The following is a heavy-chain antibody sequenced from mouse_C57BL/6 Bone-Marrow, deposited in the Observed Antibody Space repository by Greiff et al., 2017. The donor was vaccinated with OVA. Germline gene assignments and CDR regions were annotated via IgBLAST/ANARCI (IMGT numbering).Heavy chain of an antibody. Sequence: QVQLQQSGAELVMPGASVKLSCKASGYTFTSYWMHWVKQRPGQGLEWIGEIDPSDSYTNYNLKFKGKSTLTVDKSSSTAYMQLSSLTSEDSAVYYCARPSSLITTYAMDYWGQGTSVTVSS. CDR1: GYTFTSYW. D-gene: IGHD1-1*01. CDR3: ARPSSLITTYAMDY. V-gene: IGHV1-69*01. J-gene: IGHJ4*01. CDR2: IDPSDSYT.